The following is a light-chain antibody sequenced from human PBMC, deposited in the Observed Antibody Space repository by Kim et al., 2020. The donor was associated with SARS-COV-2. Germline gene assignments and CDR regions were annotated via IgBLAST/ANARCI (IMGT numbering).Light chain of an antibody. CDR3: NSRDSSGNHHDV. CDR2: GKN. V-gene: IGLV3-19*01. Sequence: SSELTQDPAVSVALGQTVRITCQGDSLRSYYASWYQQKPGQAPVLVIYGKNNRPSGIPDRFSGSSSGNTASLTITGAHAEDEADYYCNSRDSSGNHHDVFGTGTKVTVL. CDR1: SLRSYY. J-gene: IGLJ1*01.